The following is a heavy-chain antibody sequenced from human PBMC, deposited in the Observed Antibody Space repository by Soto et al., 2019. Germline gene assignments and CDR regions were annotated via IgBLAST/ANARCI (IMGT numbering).Heavy chain of an antibody. Sequence: ASVKVSCKVSGYTLTELSMHWVRQAPGKGLEWMGGFDPEDGETIYAQKFQGRVTMTEDTSTDTAYMELSSLRSEDTAVYYCAAENGELKALGMDVWGQGTTVTVSS. V-gene: IGHV1-24*01. CDR3: AAENGELKALGMDV. CDR2: FDPEDGET. CDR1: GYTLTELS. D-gene: IGHD1-7*01. J-gene: IGHJ6*02.